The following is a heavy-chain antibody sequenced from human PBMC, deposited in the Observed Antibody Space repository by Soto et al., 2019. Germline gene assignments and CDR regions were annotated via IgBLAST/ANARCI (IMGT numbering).Heavy chain of an antibody. Sequence: PSETLSLTCTVSGGSISSGGYYWSWIRQHPGKGLEWIGYIYYSGSTYYNPSLKIRVTISVDTSKNQFSLKLSSVTAADTAVYYCARVHDNNGFSLDHWGQGILVTVS. CDR3: ARVHDNNGFSLDH. CDR2: IYYSGST. CDR1: GGSISSGGYY. J-gene: IGHJ4*02. D-gene: IGHD3-22*01. V-gene: IGHV4-31*03.